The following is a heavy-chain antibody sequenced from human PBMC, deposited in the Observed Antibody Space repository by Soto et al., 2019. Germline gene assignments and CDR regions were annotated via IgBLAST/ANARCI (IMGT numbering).Heavy chain of an antibody. V-gene: IGHV4-39*01. J-gene: IGHJ4*02. CDR3: ANYSPDYYDSSGYYWPFDY. Sequence: SETLSLTCTVSGGSISSSSYYWGRIRQPPGKGLEWIGSIYYSGSTYYNPSLKSRVTISVDTSKNQFSLKLNSVTAADTAVYYCANYSPDYYDSSGYYWPFDYWGQGTLVTVSS. CDR2: IYYSGST. CDR1: GGSISSSSYY. D-gene: IGHD3-22*01.